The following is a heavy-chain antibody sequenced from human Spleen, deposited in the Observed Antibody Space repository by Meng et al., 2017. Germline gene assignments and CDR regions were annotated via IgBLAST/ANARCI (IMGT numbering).Heavy chain of an antibody. CDR2: IVVGSGNT. J-gene: IGHJ4*02. CDR3: AAGAVTATGGLDY. D-gene: IGHD2-21*02. CDR1: GFTFTSSA. Sequence: SVKVSCKASGFTFTSSAVQWVRQARGQRLEWIGWIVVGSGNTNYAQKFQERVTITRDMSTSTAYMELSSLRSEDTAVYYCAAGAVTATGGLDYWGQGTLVTDSS. V-gene: IGHV1-58*01.